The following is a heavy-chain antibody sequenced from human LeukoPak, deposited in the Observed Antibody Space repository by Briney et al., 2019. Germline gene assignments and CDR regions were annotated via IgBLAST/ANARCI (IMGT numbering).Heavy chain of an antibody. V-gene: IGHV4-39*01. Sequence: PPETLSLTCTVSGGSISSSSYYWGWIRQPPGKGLEWIGSIYYSGSTYYNPSLKSRVTISVDTSKNQFSLKLSSVTAADTAVYYCATSYAGIVVVPAAIWGGRFDPWGQGTLVTVSS. D-gene: IGHD2-2*02. CDR2: IYYSGST. J-gene: IGHJ5*02. CDR3: ATSYAGIVVVPAAIWGGRFDP. CDR1: GGSISSSSYY.